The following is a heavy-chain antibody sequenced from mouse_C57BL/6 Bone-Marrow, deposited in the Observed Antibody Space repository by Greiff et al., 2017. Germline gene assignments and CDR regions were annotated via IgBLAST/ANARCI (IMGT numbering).Heavy chain of an antibody. D-gene: IGHD2-5*01. CDR1: GFSLTSYG. J-gene: IGHJ4*01. V-gene: IGHV2-2*01. CDR3: ARKLYYSNSFYYAMDY. Sequence: VQLQQSGPGLVQPSQSLSITCTVSGFSLTSYGVHWVRQSPGKGLEWLGVIWSGGSTDYNAAFISRLSISKDNSKSQVFFKMNSLQADDTAIYYCARKLYYSNSFYYAMDYWGQGTSVTVSS. CDR2: IWSGGST.